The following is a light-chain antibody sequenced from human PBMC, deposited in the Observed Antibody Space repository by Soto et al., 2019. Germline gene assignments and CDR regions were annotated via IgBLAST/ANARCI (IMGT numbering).Light chain of an antibody. V-gene: IGLV2-11*01. CDR1: SSDVGVYHY. Sequence: QSVLTQPRSVSGSPGHSVTISCTGTSSDVGVYHYVSWYQQHPRKAPKLLIYDVARRPSGVPDRFSGSKSGNTASLTISGLHAEDEADYYCSSYGGSYTVVFGGGTKVTVL. CDR2: DVA. J-gene: IGLJ2*01. CDR3: SSYGGSYTVV.